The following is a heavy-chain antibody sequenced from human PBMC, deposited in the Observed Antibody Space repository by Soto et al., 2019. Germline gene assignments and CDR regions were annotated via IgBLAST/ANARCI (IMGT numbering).Heavy chain of an antibody. CDR1: GGPFSSYA. Sequence: SVKVSCKASGGPFSSYAISLVRQAPGQGIEWMGGIIPIXXTXXXXXKXXGRVTITADESTSTAYMELSSLRSEDTAVYYCASSGYDSSGYYLFDYWGQGTLVTVSS. D-gene: IGHD3-22*01. V-gene: IGHV1-69*13. CDR3: ASSGYDSSGYYLFDY. CDR2: IIPIXXTX. J-gene: IGHJ4*02.